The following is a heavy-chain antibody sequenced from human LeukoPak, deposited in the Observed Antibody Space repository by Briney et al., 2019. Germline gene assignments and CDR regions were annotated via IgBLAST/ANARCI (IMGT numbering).Heavy chain of an antibody. CDR2: IYYSGST. J-gene: IGHJ4*02. Sequence: PWETLSLTCTVSGGSISSGGYYWSWIRQHPGKGLEWIGYIYYSGSTYYNPSLKSRVTISVDTSKNQFSLKLSSVTAADTAVYYCARDQKYGDSIDYWGQGTLVTVSS. CDR3: ARDQKYGDSIDY. V-gene: IGHV4-31*03. D-gene: IGHD4-17*01. CDR1: GGSISSGGYY.